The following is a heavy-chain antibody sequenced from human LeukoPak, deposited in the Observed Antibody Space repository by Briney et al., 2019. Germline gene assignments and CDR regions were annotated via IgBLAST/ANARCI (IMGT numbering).Heavy chain of an antibody. D-gene: IGHD4/OR15-4a*01. Sequence: GGSLRLSCAASGFSFSTYAMSWVRQAPGKGLEWVSAFSGSGGGTYYADSVRGRFTISRDNSKNTLYLQMNSLRAEDTALYYCAKSGLSRFDYWGQGTLVTVSS. CDR1: GFSFSTYA. CDR3: AKSGLSRFDY. V-gene: IGHV3-23*01. J-gene: IGHJ4*02. CDR2: FSGSGGGT.